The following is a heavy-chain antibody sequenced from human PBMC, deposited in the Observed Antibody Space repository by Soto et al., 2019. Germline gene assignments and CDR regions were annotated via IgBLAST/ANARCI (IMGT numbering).Heavy chain of an antibody. D-gene: IGHD6-19*01. CDR3: ARDSLIAVAGTSFDY. V-gene: IGHV3-23*01. CDR1: GFTFGTYT. CDR2: LGGGGDT. J-gene: IGHJ4*02. Sequence: GGSLRLSCAASGFTFGTYTMNWVRQAPGKGLEWVSALGGGGDTHYAESVKGRFTISRDYSKNILLLQMNSLRSEDTAVYYCARDSLIAVAGTSFDYWGQGTLVTVSS.